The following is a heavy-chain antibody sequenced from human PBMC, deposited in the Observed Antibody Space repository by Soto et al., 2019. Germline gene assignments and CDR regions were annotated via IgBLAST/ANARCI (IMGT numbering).Heavy chain of an antibody. CDR2: IYHSGST. V-gene: IGHV4-30-2*01. CDR1: GGSISSGGDS. CDR3: ARDTTTVQREDRFDY. J-gene: IGHJ4*02. Sequence: PSETLSLTCAVSGGSISSGGDSWSWIRQPPGKGLEWIGYIYHSGSTYYNPSLKSRVTISVDRSKNQFSLKLSSVTAADTAVYYFARDTTTVQREDRFDYWGQGALVTVSS. D-gene: IGHD1-26*01.